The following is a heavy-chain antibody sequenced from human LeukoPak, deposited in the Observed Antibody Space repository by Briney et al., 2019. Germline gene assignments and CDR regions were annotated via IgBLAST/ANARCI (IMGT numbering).Heavy chain of an antibody. CDR2: ISSSGSTI. V-gene: IGHV3-48*03. CDR1: GXTFSSYE. J-gene: IGHJ4*02. CDR3: ARDQYSSGRGEFDY. D-gene: IGHD6-19*01. Sequence: GGSLRLSCAASGXTFSSYEMNWVRQAPGKGLEWVSYISSSGSTIYYADSVKGRFTISRDNAKNSLYLQMNSLRAEDTAVYYCARDQYSSGRGEFDYWGQGTLVTVSS.